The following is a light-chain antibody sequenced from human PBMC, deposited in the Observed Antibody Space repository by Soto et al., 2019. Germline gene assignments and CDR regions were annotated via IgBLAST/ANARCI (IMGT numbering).Light chain of an antibody. V-gene: IGKV1-5*01. Sequence: DIQMTQSPSTLSASVGDTVTVTCRASQSVSGWLAWYQQKPGEAPKLLIYDASSLQSGVPSRFSGRGSGTAFALTISSLQADDFATYYCQQYSSYWTFGQGTKVDIK. CDR2: DAS. J-gene: IGKJ1*01. CDR1: QSVSGW. CDR3: QQYSSYWT.